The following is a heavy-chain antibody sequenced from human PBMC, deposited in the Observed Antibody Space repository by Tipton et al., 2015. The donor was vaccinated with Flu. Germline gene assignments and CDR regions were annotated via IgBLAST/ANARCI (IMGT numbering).Heavy chain of an antibody. V-gene: IGHV4-39*01. CDR2: IYYSGST. J-gene: IGHJ5*02. CDR1: GGSISSSSYY. CDR3: ARGPIWFGRFDP. Sequence: TLSLTCTVSGGSISSSSYYWGWIRQPPGKGLEWIGSIYYSGSTYYNPSLKSRVTISVDTSKNQFSLKLSSVTAADTAVYYCARGPIWFGRFDPWGQGTLVTVSS. D-gene: IGHD3-10*01.